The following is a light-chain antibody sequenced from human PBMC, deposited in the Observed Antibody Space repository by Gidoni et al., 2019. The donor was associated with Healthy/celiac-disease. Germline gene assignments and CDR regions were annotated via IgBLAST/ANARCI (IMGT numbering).Light chain of an antibody. J-gene: IGLJ2*01. V-gene: IGLV1-40*01. Sequence: QSVLTQPPSVSGAPGQRVTISCTGSSSNIGAGYDVHWYQQLPGTARKLLIYGNSNRPSGVPDRFSGSKSGTSASLAITGLQAEDEADYYCQSYDSSLSGTLFGGGTKLTVL. CDR3: QSYDSSLSGTL. CDR2: GNS. CDR1: SSNIGAGYD.